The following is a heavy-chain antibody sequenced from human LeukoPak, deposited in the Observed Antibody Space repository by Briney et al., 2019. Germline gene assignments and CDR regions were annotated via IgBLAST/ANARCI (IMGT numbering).Heavy chain of an antibody. CDR2: IKKDGSEK. D-gene: IGHD5-18*01. J-gene: IGHJ4*02. CDR3: ARNLSGVTGYTYGRGIDY. CDR1: GFTFSSYW. V-gene: IGHV3-7*01. Sequence: GGSLRLSCAASGFTFSSYWMSWVRQAPGKGLEWVANIKKDGSEKYYVDSVKGRFTISRDNAKTSLYLQMNSLRAEDTAVYYCARNLSGVTGYTYGRGIDYWGQGTLVTVSS.